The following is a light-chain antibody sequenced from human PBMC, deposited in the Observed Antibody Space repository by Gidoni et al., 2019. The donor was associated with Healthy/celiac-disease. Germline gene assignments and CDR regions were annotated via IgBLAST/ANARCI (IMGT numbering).Light chain of an antibody. V-gene: IGKV3-15*01. Sequence: EIVMTQSPDTLSVAPGERATLSCRASQSVSSNLAWYQQKPGQAPRLLIYGASTRATGIPASFRGSGSGTEFTLTISSLQSEDFAVYYCQQYNNWPPLFTFGPGTKVDIK. J-gene: IGKJ3*01. CDR2: GAS. CDR3: QQYNNWPPLFT. CDR1: QSVSSN.